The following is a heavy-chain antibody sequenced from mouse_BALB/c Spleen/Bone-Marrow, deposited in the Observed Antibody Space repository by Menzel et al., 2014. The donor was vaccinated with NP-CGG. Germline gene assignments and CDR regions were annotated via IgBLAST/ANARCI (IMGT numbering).Heavy chain of an antibody. CDR3: ARDRRYDLAWFAY. J-gene: IGHJ3*01. Sequence: EVQLVESGGGLVQPGGSLRLSCATSGFTFTDYYMSWVRQPPGKALEWLGFIRNKANGYTTEYSASVKGRFTISRDNSQSILYLQMNTLRAEDSATYYSARDRRYDLAWFAYWGQGTLVTVSA. CDR2: IRNKANGYTT. V-gene: IGHV7-3*02. D-gene: IGHD2-14*01. CDR1: GFTFTDYY.